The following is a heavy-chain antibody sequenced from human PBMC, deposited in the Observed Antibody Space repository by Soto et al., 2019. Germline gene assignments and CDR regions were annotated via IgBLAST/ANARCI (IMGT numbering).Heavy chain of an antibody. CDR1: GGSVSSGSYY. CDR2: LYYSGNT. Sequence: QVQLQESGPGLVKPSETLSLTCTVSGGSVSSGSYYWSWIRQPPGKGLEWIGYLYYSGNTNYNPSLKSRVTISVDTSKNRFSLKLSSVTAADTAVYYCARVPTGTTWVTSEYWGQGTLVTVSS. J-gene: IGHJ4*02. D-gene: IGHD1-7*01. V-gene: IGHV4-61*01. CDR3: ARVPTGTTWVTSEY.